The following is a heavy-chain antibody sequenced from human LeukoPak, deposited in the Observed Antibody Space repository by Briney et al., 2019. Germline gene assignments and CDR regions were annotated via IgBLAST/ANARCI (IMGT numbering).Heavy chain of an antibody. Sequence: SETLSLTCSVSGASINDYYWTWIRQPPGKGLEWIGYVYHTGTSGYHPSLKSRVAMSLDTSKNQVSLKLSSVTAADTAVYVCTRVVNGGHFDYWGQGTLVAIFS. V-gene: IGHV4-59*12. CDR1: GASINDYY. CDR3: TRVVNGGHFDY. D-gene: IGHD2-8*01. CDR2: VYHTGTS. J-gene: IGHJ4*02.